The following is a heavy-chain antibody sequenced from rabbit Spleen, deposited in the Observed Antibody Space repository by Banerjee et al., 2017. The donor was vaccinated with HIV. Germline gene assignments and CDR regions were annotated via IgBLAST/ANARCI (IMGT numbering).Heavy chain of an antibody. Sequence: QEQLVESGGGLVKPGGTLTLTCTASGVSFSYSSYMCWVRQAPGKGLEWIACIDAGSSGLTYFATWAKGRFTISKTSSTTVTLQMTSLTAADTATYFCARDTSSSFSSYGMDLWGQGTLVTVS. CDR1: GVSFSYSSY. J-gene: IGHJ6*01. CDR2: IDAGSSGLT. V-gene: IGHV1S45*01. CDR3: ARDTSSSFSSYGMDL. D-gene: IGHD1-1*01.